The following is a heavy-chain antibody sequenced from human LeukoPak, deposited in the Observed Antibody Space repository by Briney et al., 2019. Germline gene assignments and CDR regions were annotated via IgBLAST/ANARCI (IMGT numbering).Heavy chain of an antibody. J-gene: IGHJ5*02. CDR2: INHSGST. V-gene: IGHV4-34*01. D-gene: IGHD3-10*01. Sequence: PSETLSLTCAVYGGSFSGYYWSWIRQPPGKGLEWIGEINHSGSTNYNPSLKSRVTMSVDTSKHQFSLKLSSVTAADTAVYYCARGLTMVRRSKWFDPWGQGTLVTVSS. CDR1: GGSFSGYY. CDR3: ARGLTMVRRSKWFDP.